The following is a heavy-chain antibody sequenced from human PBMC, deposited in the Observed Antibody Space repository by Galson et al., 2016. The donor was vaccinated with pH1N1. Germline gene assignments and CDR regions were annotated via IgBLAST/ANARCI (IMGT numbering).Heavy chain of an antibody. J-gene: IGHJ3*02. Sequence: QSGAEVTKPGESLKISCKGSGSNFASSWIGWVRQMPGKGLEWMGIIYLGGSLVRYSPSFQGQVTISADKSINIVYLQWSSLKVSDTAIYYCARQNDYGDYRGDAFDIWGQGTMVTVSS. CDR2: IYLGGSLV. CDR3: ARQNDYGDYRGDAFDI. V-gene: IGHV5-51*01. CDR1: GSNFASSW. D-gene: IGHD4-17*01.